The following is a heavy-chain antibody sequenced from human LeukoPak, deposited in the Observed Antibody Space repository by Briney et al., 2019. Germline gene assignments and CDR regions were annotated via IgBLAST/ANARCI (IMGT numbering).Heavy chain of an antibody. J-gene: IGHJ4*02. V-gene: IGHV1-46*01. D-gene: IGHD4-23*01. CDR3: ARGGGVVTVFDY. CDR2: INPSGGST. Sequence: GASVKVSRKASGYTFTSYYMHWVRQAPGQGLEWMGIINPSGGSTSYAQNFQGRVTMTRDMSTSTVYMELSGLRSEDTAVYYCARGGGVVTVFDYWGQGTLVTVSS. CDR1: GYTFTSYY.